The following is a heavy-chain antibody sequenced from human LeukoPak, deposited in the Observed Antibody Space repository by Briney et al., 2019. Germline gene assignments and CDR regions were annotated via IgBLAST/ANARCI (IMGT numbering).Heavy chain of an antibody. CDR1: GGSISSYY. D-gene: IGHD3-22*01. CDR3: ARDQGVYDSSGYYYGVWFDP. V-gene: IGHV4-59*01. Sequence: PSETLSLTCTVSGGSISSYYWSWIRQPPGKGLEWIGYIYYSGSTNYNPSLKRRVTISVDTSKNQFSLKLSSVTAADTAVYYCARDQGVYDSSGYYYGVWFDPWGQGTLVTVSS. CDR2: IYYSGST. J-gene: IGHJ5*02.